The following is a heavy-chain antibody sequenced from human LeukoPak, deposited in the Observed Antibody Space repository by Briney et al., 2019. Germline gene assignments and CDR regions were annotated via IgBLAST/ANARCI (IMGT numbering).Heavy chain of an antibody. J-gene: IGHJ4*02. D-gene: IGHD6-19*01. CDR2: INWNGGST. CDR3: ARGLGSSVWSICSK. Sequence: GGSLRLSCAASGFTFDDYGMSWVRHAPGKGLEWVSGINWNGGSTGYADSVKGRFTISRDNAKNSLYLQMISLRVDDTALYYCARGLGSSVWSICSKWGQGTLVTVSS. V-gene: IGHV3-20*04. CDR1: GFTFDDYG.